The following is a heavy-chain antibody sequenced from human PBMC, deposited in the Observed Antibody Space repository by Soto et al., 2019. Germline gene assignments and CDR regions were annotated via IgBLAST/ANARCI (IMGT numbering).Heavy chain of an antibody. J-gene: IGHJ6*01. D-gene: IGHD2-15*01. Sequence: QMQLVQSGAEVKKPGSSVKVSCKASGGSFSSYGITWVRQAPGQGLEWMGGIIPIFGTIDYAQKFQGRVTIIAEISKSTGYRELGSLIPEGASVYYCAREWRIILPSSAFGMEVGRQATTVTVSS. CDR2: IIPIFGTI. CDR1: GGSFSSYG. V-gene: IGHV1-69*06. CDR3: AREWRIILPSSAFGMEV.